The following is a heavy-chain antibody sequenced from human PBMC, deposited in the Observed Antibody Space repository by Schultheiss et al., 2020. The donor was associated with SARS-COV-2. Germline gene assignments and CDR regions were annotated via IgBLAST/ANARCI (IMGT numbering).Heavy chain of an antibody. D-gene: IGHD6-19*01. J-gene: IGHJ3*02. CDR1: GFTFSSYA. Sequence: GGSLRLSCAASGFTFSSYAMHWVRQAPGKGLEWVAVISYDGSNKYYADSVKGRFTISRDNSKNTLYLQMNSLRAEDTAVYYCARDLGAVAASDAFDIWGQGTMVTVSS. CDR3: ARDLGAVAASDAFDI. CDR2: ISYDGSNK. V-gene: IGHV3-30*01.